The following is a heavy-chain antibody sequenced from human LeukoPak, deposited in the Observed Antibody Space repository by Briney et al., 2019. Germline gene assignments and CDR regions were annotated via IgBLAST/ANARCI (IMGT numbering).Heavy chain of an antibody. CDR3: ARDLYTITDYYYYMTS. D-gene: IGHD5/OR15-5a*01. CDR2: IYYSGST. Sequence: SETLSLTCTVSGGSINSYYWSWIRQPPGKGLEWIGYIYYSGSTNYNPSLKSRVTISVDTSKNQFSLKLSSVTAADTAVYYCARDLYTITDYYYYMTSGAKGPRSPSP. CDR1: GGSINSYY. V-gene: IGHV4-59*12. J-gene: IGHJ6*03.